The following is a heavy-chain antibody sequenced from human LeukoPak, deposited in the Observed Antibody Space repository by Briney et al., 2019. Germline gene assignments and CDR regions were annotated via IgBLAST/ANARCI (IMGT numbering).Heavy chain of an antibody. CDR2: IIPIFGTA. J-gene: IGHJ3*02. CDR3: ARAGCSSTSCYHAAFDI. V-gene: IGHV1-69*06. CDR1: GGTFSSYA. Sequence: SVKVSCKASGGTFSSYAISWVRQAPGQGLEWMGGIIPIFGTANYAQKFQGRVTITADKSTSTVYMELSSLRSEDTAVYYCARAGCSSTSCYHAAFDIWGQGTMVTVSS. D-gene: IGHD2-2*01.